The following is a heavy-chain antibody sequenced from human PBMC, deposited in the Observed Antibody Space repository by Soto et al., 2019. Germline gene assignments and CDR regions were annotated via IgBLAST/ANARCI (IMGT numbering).Heavy chain of an antibody. CDR3: ARTYDNSGPNSGGYAFDI. Sequence: QVQLQESGPGLVKPSETLSFTCTVSGDSINSYYWSWIRQPPGKGLGWIAYFYKSGTTNYNPSLKRRVTISVDTSKNQFSLKLSSVTAADTAVYYCARTYDNSGPNSGGYAFDIWGQGTMLTVSS. J-gene: IGHJ3*02. CDR2: FYKSGTT. D-gene: IGHD3-22*01. V-gene: IGHV4-59*01. CDR1: GDSINSYY.